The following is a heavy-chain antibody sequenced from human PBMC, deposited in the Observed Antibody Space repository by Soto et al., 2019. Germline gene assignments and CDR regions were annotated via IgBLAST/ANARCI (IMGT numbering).Heavy chain of an antibody. V-gene: IGHV1-18*01. D-gene: IGHD6-19*01. CDR3: AREGAVAGTRYYGMDV. CDR1: GYTFTTYD. Sequence: ASVKVSCKASGYTFTTYDINWVRHAPGRGLEWMGWISVHNGNTKYAQKFQGRVTMTIDTSTSTAYLELRSLRSDDTAVYYCAREGAVAGTRYYGMDVWGQGTTVTVSS. J-gene: IGHJ6*02. CDR2: ISVHNGNT.